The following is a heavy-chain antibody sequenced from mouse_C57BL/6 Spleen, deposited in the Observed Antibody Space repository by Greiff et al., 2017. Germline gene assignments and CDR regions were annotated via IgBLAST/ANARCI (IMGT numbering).Heavy chain of an antibody. Sequence: QVQLQQPGAELVKPGASVKLSCKASGYTFTSYWMQWVKQRPGQGLEWIGEIDPSDSYTNYNQKFKGKATLTVDTSSSTAYMQLSRLTSEDSAVYYCARGRDYYGSSWFAYWGQGTLVTVSA. CDR2: IDPSDSYT. CDR1: GYTFTSYW. J-gene: IGHJ3*01. CDR3: ARGRDYYGSSWFAY. V-gene: IGHV1-50*01. D-gene: IGHD1-1*01.